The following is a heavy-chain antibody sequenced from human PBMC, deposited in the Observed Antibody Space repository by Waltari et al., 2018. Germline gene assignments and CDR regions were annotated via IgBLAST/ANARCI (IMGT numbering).Heavy chain of an antibody. J-gene: IGHJ5*02. Sequence: QVEESGGGVVQPGGSLRLSCLASGYPFNNYGMHWVRQAPGRGLEWLAVISSEGSGKYYADSVKGRFTMPRDNSKNTVYLQMNSLRPEDTAVYYCAKAGGIYNYPLDPWGQGTLVTVSS. CDR1: GYPFNNYG. CDR2: ISSEGSGK. V-gene: IGHV3-30*18. D-gene: IGHD1-26*01. CDR3: AKAGGIYNYPLDP.